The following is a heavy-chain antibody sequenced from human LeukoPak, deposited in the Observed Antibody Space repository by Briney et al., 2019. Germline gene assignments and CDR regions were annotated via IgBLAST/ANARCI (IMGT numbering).Heavy chain of an antibody. CDR2: IYYTGST. CDR3: ARRRGWYPVDY. CDR1: GGSISSSSYY. Sequence: SETLSLTCTVSGGSISSSSYYWGWIRQPPGKGLEWAGTIYYTGSTYYNPSLKSRVTISVDTSKNQCSLKLSSVTAADTAVYYCARRRGWYPVDYWGQGTLVTVSS. V-gene: IGHV4-39*01. D-gene: IGHD6-19*01. J-gene: IGHJ4*02.